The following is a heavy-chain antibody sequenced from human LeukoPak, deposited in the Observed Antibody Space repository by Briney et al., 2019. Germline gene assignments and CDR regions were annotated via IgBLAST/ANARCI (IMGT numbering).Heavy chain of an antibody. CDR2: IFYSGRT. CDR1: GGSISSSSYY. Sequence: SETLSLTCTVSGGSISSSSYYWGWIRQPPGKGLEWIGRIFYSGRTSYNPSLKSRVTISVDTSKNQFSLKLSSVTAADTAVYYCARVESSGWYRWGYWGQGTLVTVSS. CDR3: ARVESSGWYRWGY. V-gene: IGHV4-39*07. D-gene: IGHD6-19*01. J-gene: IGHJ4*02.